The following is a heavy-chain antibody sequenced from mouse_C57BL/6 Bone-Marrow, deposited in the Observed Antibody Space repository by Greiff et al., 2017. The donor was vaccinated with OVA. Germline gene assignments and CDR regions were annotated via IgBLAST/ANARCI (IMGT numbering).Heavy chain of an antibody. Sequence: EVQLQQSGPGLVKPSQSLSLTCSVTGYSITSGYYWNWIRQFPGNKLEWMGYISYDGSNNYNPSLKNRISITRDTSKNQFFLKLNSVTTEDTATYYCAKESTMVFDYWGQGTTLTVSS. CDR1: GYSITSGYY. J-gene: IGHJ2*01. CDR2: ISYDGSN. CDR3: AKESTMVFDY. D-gene: IGHD2-2*01. V-gene: IGHV3-6*01.